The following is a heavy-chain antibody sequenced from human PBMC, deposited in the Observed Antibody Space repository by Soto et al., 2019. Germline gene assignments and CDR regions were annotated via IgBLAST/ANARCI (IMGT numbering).Heavy chain of an antibody. CDR2: IKSKTDGGTT. Sequence: GGSLRLSCAASGFTFSNAWMNWVRQAPGKGLEWVGRIKSKTDGGTTDYAAPVKGRFTISRDDSKNTLYLQMNSLKTEDTAVYYCTTDWRMVRGVIGPYWGQGTLVTVSS. CDR1: GFTFSNAW. D-gene: IGHD3-10*01. V-gene: IGHV3-15*07. J-gene: IGHJ4*02. CDR3: TTDWRMVRGVIGPY.